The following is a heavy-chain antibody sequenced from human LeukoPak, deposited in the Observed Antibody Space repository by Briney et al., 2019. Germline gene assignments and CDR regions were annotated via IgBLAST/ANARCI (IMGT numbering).Heavy chain of an antibody. CDR1: GFTFSSNA. Sequence: PGGSLRLSCAAPGFTFSSNAMSWVRQAPGKGLEWVSTISGNYGSTYYADSVKGRFTISRDNFKNTVFLRMNSLRAEDTAVYYCAKVVLLLTASDAFGFWGQGTKVTVSS. CDR3: AKVVLLLTASDAFGF. J-gene: IGHJ3*01. CDR2: ISGNYGST. V-gene: IGHV3-23*01. D-gene: IGHD2-21*02.